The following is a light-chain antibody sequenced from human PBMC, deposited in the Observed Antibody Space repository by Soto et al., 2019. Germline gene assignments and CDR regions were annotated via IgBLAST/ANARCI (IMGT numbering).Light chain of an antibody. V-gene: IGLV2-14*01. CDR1: SSDVGGYNY. CDR2: EVS. Sequence: QSALTQPPSASGSPGQSVTISCTGTSSDVGGYNYVSWYQQHPGKAPKLMIYEVSNRPSGVSNRFSGSKSGNTASLTISGLQAEDEADYYCSSYTSSSTRTFGGGTKLTVL. CDR3: SSYTSSSTRT. J-gene: IGLJ2*01.